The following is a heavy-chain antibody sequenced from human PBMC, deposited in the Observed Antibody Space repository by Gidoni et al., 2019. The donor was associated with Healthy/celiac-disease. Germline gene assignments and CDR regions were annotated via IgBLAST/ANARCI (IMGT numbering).Heavy chain of an antibody. J-gene: IGHJ4*02. V-gene: IGHV1-18*01. CDR2: ISAYNGNT. Sequence: QVQLVQSGAEVKKPGASVKVSCTASGYTFTSYGISWVRQAPGQGLEWMGWISAYNGNTNDAQKLQGRVTMTTDTSTSTAYMELRSLRSDETAVYYCARGGGYYDFWSGSVNYFDYWGQGTLVTVSS. CDR1: GYTFTSYG. CDR3: ARGGGYYDFWSGSVNYFDY. D-gene: IGHD3-3*01.